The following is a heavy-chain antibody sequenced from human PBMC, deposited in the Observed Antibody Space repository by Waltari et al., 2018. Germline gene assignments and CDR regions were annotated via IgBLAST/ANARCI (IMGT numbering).Heavy chain of an antibody. Sequence: QVQLVQSGAEVKKPGSSVKVSCKASGGTFSSYAISWVRQAPGQGLEWMAGIIPSFGTANYAQKVQGRVTITADESTSTAYMELSSLRSEDTAVYYCASRLYDSPWFYFDYWGQGTLVTVSS. D-gene: IGHD3-22*01. V-gene: IGHV1-69*12. J-gene: IGHJ4*02. CDR1: GGTFSSYA. CDR3: ASRLYDSPWFYFDY. CDR2: IIPSFGTA.